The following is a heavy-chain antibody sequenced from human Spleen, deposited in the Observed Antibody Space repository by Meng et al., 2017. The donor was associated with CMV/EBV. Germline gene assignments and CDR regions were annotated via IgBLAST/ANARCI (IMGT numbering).Heavy chain of an antibody. J-gene: IGHJ5*02. D-gene: IGHD1-1*01. V-gene: IGHV3-21*01. CDR2: ISSSSSYI. Sequence: EVQLVESGGGLVKPGGALRLSCADSGFTFSSYSMNWVRQAPGKGLEWVSSISSSSSYIYYADSVKGRFTISRDNAKNSLYLQMNSLRAEDTAVYYCARDRVQLERRPRWFDPWGQGTLVTVSS. CDR3: ARDRVQLERRPRWFDP. CDR1: GFTFSSYS.